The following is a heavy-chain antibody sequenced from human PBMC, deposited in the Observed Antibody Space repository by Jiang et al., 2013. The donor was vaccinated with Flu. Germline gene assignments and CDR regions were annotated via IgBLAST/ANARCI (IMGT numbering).Heavy chain of an antibody. J-gene: IGHJ5*02. CDR2: MNPNNGRT. CDR3: TRALYGGHPIWFDP. V-gene: IGHV1-8*02. Sequence: GAEVKKPGASVKVSCKASGYTFTSYDINWVRQATGQGLEWMGWMNPNNGRTVYAQRFQGRVTMTRDTSISTAYMELSSLTSEDTAVYYCTRALYGGHPIWFDPWGQGTLVTGLL. D-gene: IGHD2-15*01. CDR1: GYTFTSYD.